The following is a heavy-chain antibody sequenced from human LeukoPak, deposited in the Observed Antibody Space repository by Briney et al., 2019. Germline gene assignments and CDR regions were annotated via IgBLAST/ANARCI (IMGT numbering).Heavy chain of an antibody. CDR1: GFTFNSYT. J-gene: IGHJ4*02. V-gene: IGHV3-30-3*01. CDR3: ARDGCSGGNCHNFRY. D-gene: IGHD2-15*01. CDR2: ISYDGSNK. Sequence: GRFLRLSCAASGFTFNSYTMHWVRQAPGKGLEWVAIISYDGSNKYYADSVKGRFTISRDNSNNTLYLQMNSLRAEDTAVYYCARDGCSGGNCHNFRYWGQGTLVTVSS.